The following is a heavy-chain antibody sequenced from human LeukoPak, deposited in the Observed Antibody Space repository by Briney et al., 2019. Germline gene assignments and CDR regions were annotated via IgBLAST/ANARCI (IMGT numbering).Heavy chain of an antibody. CDR3: ARHSDYYDSSGYYGY. CDR1: GYGFTSYW. CDR2: IYPGDSDT. V-gene: IGHV5-51*01. Sequence: GESLKISCKGSGYGFTSYWIGWVRQMPGKGLEWMGIIYPGDSDTRYSPSFQGQVTISADKSISTAYLQWSSLKASDTAMYYCARHSDYYDSSGYYGYWGQGTLVTASS. J-gene: IGHJ4*02. D-gene: IGHD3-22*01.